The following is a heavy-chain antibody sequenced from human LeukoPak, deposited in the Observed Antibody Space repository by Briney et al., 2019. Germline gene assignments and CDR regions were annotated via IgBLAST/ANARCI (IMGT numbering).Heavy chain of an antibody. Sequence: GGSLRLSCAASGFTFSIYWMSWVRQAPGKGLEWVANIKQDESEKYYVDSVKGRFTISRDNAKSSLYLQMNSLRAEDTAVYYCARDKIEGPTKLDYWGQGILVTVSS. CDR1: GFTFSIYW. CDR3: ARDKIEGPTKLDY. J-gene: IGHJ4*02. V-gene: IGHV3-7*01. CDR2: IKQDESEK. D-gene: IGHD1-1*01.